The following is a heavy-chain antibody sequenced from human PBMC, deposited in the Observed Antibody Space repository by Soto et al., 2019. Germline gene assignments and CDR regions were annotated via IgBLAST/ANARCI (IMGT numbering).Heavy chain of an antibody. Sequence: EVQLLESGGGLVQPGGSLRLSCAASGFTFSSYAMSWVRQAPGKGLEWVSAISGSGGSTYYADSVKGRFTISRDNSKNTLYLQMNSLRADDTAVYYCAISTVNEGPHNIGHSFDYWGQGTLVTVSS. D-gene: IGHD4-4*01. CDR2: ISGSGGST. J-gene: IGHJ4*02. V-gene: IGHV3-23*01. CDR3: AISTVNEGPHNIGHSFDY. CDR1: GFTFSSYA.